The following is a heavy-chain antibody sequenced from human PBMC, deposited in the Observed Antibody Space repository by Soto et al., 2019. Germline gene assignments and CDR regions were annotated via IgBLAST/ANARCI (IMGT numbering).Heavy chain of an antibody. D-gene: IGHD3-16*01. Sequence: HVQLVQSGTEVKKPGASVRVSCMVSGYPFTTYYIHWVRQAPGQGLEWMGWIDPRSGGTVYEQKFQGRVTMTRDTSISTFYMALSGLPSDDTALYYIATDDYGIFPYWGQGSLVTVSS. J-gene: IGHJ4*02. CDR2: IDPRSGGT. CDR3: ATDDYGIFPY. CDR1: GYPFTTYY. V-gene: IGHV1-2*02.